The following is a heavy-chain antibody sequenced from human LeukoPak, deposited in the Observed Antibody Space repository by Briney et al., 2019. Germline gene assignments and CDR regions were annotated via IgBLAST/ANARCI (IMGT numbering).Heavy chain of an antibody. CDR3: AEVRGNLRDY. V-gene: IGHV4-34*01. CDR2: INHSGST. J-gene: IGHJ4*02. D-gene: IGHD3-10*01. CDR1: GGSFSGYY. Sequence: SGTLSLTCAVSGGSFSGYYWSWIRQPPGKGLEWIGEINHSGSTNYNPSLKSRVTISVDTSKNQFSLKLSSVTAADTAVYYCAEVRGNLRDYWGQGTLVTVSS.